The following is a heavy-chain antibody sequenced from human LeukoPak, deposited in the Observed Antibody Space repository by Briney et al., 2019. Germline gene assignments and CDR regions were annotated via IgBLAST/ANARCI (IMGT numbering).Heavy chain of an antibody. J-gene: IGHJ4*02. CDR3: VAGYSGYESDY. CDR2: VSSSGDTK. V-gene: IGHV3-48*04. CDR1: GIIFSSYT. Sequence: PGGSLRLSCAASGIIFSSYTMHWVRQAPGKGLEWVSFVSSSGDTKVYADSVRGRFIISKDNAKKSLYLQMNSLRGEDTAVYYCVAGYSGYESDYWGQGTLVTVSS. D-gene: IGHD5-12*01.